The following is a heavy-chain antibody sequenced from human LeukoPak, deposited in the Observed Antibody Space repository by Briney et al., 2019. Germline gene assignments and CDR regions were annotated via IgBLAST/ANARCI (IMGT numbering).Heavy chain of an antibody. CDR3: ARVDCSSTSCYEFDY. Sequence: GGSLRLSCAASGFTFSSYSMNWVRQAPGKGLEWVSSISSSSSYIYYADSVKGRFTISRDNAKNSLYLQMNSLRAEDTAVYYCARVDCSSTSCYEFDYWGQGTLVTVSS. V-gene: IGHV3-21*01. D-gene: IGHD2-2*01. J-gene: IGHJ4*02. CDR1: GFTFSSYS. CDR2: ISSSSSYI.